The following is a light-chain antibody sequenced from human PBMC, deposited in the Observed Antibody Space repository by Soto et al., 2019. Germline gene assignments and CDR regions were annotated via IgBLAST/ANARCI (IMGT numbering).Light chain of an antibody. Sequence: QSVLTQAPSASGTPGQRVTISCSGSSSNIGTNTVNWYQQLPGTAPKLLIYSNNQRPSGVPDRFSGSKSGTSASPAISGLQSEDEADYYCAAWDDSLNEVFGTGTKVTVL. CDR2: SNN. V-gene: IGLV1-44*01. CDR1: SSNIGTNT. CDR3: AAWDDSLNEV. J-gene: IGLJ1*01.